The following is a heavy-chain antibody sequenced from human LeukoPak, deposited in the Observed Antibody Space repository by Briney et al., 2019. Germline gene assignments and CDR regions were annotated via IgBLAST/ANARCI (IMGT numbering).Heavy chain of an antibody. CDR1: GFTFSSYS. CDR2: ISSSSSYI. Sequence: GGSLRLSCAASGFTFSSYSMNWVRQAPGKGLEWVSSISSSSSYIYYADSVKGRFTISRDNAKNSLYLQMNSLRAEDTAVYYCARDRAPNYYDSSGHPFDYWGQGTLVTVSS. J-gene: IGHJ4*02. D-gene: IGHD3-22*01. V-gene: IGHV3-21*01. CDR3: ARDRAPNYYDSSGHPFDY.